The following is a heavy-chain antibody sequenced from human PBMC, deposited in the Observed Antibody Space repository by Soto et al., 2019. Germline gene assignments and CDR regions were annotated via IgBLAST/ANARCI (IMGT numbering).Heavy chain of an antibody. Sequence: GGSLRLSCAASGFTVSSNYMSWVRQAPGKGLEWVSVIYSGGSTYYADSVKGRFTISRDNSKNTLYLQMNSLRAEDTAVYYCARDSSGYLDAFAFWGRGTMVTVSS. V-gene: IGHV3-53*01. D-gene: IGHD3-22*01. CDR1: GFTVSSNY. J-gene: IGHJ3*01. CDR3: ARDSSGYLDAFAF. CDR2: IYSGGST.